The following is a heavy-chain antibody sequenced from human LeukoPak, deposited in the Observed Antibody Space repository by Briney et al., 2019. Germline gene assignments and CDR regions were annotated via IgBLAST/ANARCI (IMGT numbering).Heavy chain of an antibody. CDR3: AFGGNSGWFDP. D-gene: IGHD4-23*01. CDR1: GVSISSYY. J-gene: IGHJ5*02. CDR2: IYYSGST. Sequence: SETLSLTCTVSGVSISSYYWSWIGQPPGKGLEWIGYIYYSGSTNYNPSLKSRVTISVDTSKNQFSLKLSSVTAADTAVYYCAFGGNSGWFDPWGQGTLVTVSS. V-gene: IGHV4-59*01.